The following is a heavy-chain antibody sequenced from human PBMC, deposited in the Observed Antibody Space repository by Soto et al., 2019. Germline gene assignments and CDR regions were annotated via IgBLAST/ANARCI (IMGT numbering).Heavy chain of an antibody. D-gene: IGHD2-2*01. J-gene: IGHJ4*02. Sequence: EVQVVESGGGLVQPGGSLRLSCAASGFSVTNNYMNWVRQAPGKGLEWVSIIDIGGNTYYADSVKDRFTISRDNSMNTLYLHMDSLRAEETAVYYCARGRGSTGYLGREHYFDYWGQGTLGTVSP. V-gene: IGHV3-66*01. CDR3: ARGRGSTGYLGREHYFDY. CDR1: GFSVTNNY. CDR2: IDIGGNT.